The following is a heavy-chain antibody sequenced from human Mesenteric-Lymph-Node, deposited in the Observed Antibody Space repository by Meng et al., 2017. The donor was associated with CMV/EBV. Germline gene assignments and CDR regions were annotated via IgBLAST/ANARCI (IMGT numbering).Heavy chain of an antibody. Sequence: GFTFDDYGMSWVRQAPGKGLEWVSGINSNGDSTGYADSVKGRFTISSDNAKNSLYLQMISLRAEDTALYYCARLNWNFLSQTYYFDYWGQGTLVTVSS. CDR1: GFTFDDYG. CDR2: INSNGDST. J-gene: IGHJ4*02. V-gene: IGHV3-20*03. CDR3: ARLNWNFLSQTYYFDY. D-gene: IGHD1-7*01.